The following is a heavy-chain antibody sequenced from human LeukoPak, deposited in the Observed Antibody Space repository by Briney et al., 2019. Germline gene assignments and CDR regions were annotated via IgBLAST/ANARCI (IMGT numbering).Heavy chain of an antibody. CDR1: GFTFSSYG. J-gene: IGHJ4*02. CDR3: ARDNYDSSGYCGY. D-gene: IGHD3-22*01. Sequence: GRSLRLSCAASGFTFSSYGMHWVRQAPGKGLEWVAVIWYDGSNKYYADSVKGRFTISRDNSKNTLYLQMNSLRAEDTAVYYCARDNYDSSGYCGYWGQGTLVTVSS. CDR2: IWYDGSNK. V-gene: IGHV3-33*01.